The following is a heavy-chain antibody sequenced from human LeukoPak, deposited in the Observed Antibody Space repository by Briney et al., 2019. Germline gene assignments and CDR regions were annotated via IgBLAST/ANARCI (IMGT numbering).Heavy chain of an antibody. V-gene: IGHV3-7*01. D-gene: IGHD3-9*01. CDR3: AREGYDILTGYGDYYYYMDV. CDR2: IKQDGSEK. J-gene: IGHJ6*03. CDR1: GFTFSSYW. Sequence: PGGSLRLSCAASGFTFSSYWMSWVRQAPGKGLGWVANIKQDGSEKYYVDSVKGRFTISRDNAKNSLYLQMNSLRAEDTAVYYCAREGYDILTGYGDYYYYMDVWGKGTTVTISS.